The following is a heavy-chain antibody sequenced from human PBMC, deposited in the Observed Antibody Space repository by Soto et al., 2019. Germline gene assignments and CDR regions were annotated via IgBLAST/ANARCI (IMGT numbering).Heavy chain of an antibody. CDR1: GFTFSSYG. V-gene: IGHV3-33*01. D-gene: IGHD3-16*01. CDR3: AREGGTWDYYYYYGMDV. CDR2: IWYDGSNK. J-gene: IGHJ6*02. Sequence: QVQLVESGGGVVQPGRSLRLSCAASGFTFSSYGMHWVRLAPGKGLEWVAVIWYDGSNKYYADSVKGRFTISRDNSKNTLYLQMNSLRAEDTAVYYCAREGGTWDYYYYYGMDVWGQGTTVTVSS.